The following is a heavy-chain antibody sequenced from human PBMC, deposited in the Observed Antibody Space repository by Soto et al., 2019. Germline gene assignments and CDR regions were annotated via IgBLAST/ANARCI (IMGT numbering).Heavy chain of an antibody. J-gene: IGHJ4*02. CDR1: GGSISSSSYY. CDR3: ARTSSGYYVVY. Sequence: SGNPFLTLTVSGGSISSSSYYWGRVRQPPGKGLEWIGSIYYSGSTYYNPSLKSRVTISVDTSKNQFSLKLSSVTAADTAVYYCARTSSGYYVVYWGQGTLVTVSS. CDR2: IYYSGST. V-gene: IGHV4-39*01. D-gene: IGHD3-22*01.